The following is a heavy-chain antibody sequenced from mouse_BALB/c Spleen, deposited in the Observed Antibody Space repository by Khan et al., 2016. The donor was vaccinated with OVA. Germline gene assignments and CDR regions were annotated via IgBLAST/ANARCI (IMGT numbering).Heavy chain of an antibody. D-gene: IGHD1-1*01. Sequence: QVQLQQPGAELVKAGASVKMSRKASGYTFTSYWMHWVKQRLGQGLEWFAETNPTNGRTYYNEKFKSKAILTVDKSSSISYILCSGPTVEDSAVYDCARIKKIVATYFDYRGQGTTLTVSS. CDR2: TNPTNGRT. V-gene: IGHV1S81*02. CDR1: GYTFTSYW. CDR3: ARIKKIVATYFDY. J-gene: IGHJ2*01.